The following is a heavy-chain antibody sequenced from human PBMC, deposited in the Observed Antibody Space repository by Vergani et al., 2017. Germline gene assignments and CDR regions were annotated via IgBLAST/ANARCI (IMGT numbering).Heavy chain of an antibody. D-gene: IGHD1-26*01. J-gene: IGHJ4*02. V-gene: IGHV4-34*01. CDR3: ARGLSIVGATTYFDY. CDR1: GGSFSGYY. Sequence: QVQLQQWGAGLLKPSETLSLTCAVYGGSFSGYYWSWIRQPPGKGLEWIGEINHSRSTNYNPSLKSRVTISVDTSKNQFSLKLSSVTAADTAVYYCARGLSIVGATTYFDYWGQGTLVTVSS. CDR2: INHSRST.